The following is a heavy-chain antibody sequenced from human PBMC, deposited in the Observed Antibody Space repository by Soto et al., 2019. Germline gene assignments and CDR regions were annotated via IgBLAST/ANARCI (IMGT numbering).Heavy chain of an antibody. Sequence: PGGSLRLSCAASGFTFSSYSMNWVSQXQGKGLEWVSSISSSSSYIYYADSVKGRFTISRDNAKNSLYLQMNSLRAEDTAVYYCARDSPSPLLWFGDWEYNAREYYFDYWGQGTLVTVSS. CDR1: GFTFSSYS. CDR3: ARDSPSPLLWFGDWEYNAREYYFDY. D-gene: IGHD3-10*01. V-gene: IGHV3-21*01. CDR2: ISSSSSYI. J-gene: IGHJ4*02.